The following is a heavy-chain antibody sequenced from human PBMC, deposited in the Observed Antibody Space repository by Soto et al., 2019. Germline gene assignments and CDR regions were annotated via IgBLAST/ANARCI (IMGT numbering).Heavy chain of an antibody. D-gene: IGHD3-10*01. V-gene: IGHV4-39*01. J-gene: IGHJ6*03. Sequence: PSETLSLTCTVSGGSISSSSYYWGWIRQPPGKGLEWIGSIYYSGSTYYNPSLKSRVTISVDTSKNQFSLKLSSVTAADTAVYYCARREYYGSVSYHSPYYYYYMDFWGKGTTVSVSS. CDR2: IYYSGST. CDR1: GGSISSSSYY. CDR3: ARREYYGSVSYHSPYYYYYMDF.